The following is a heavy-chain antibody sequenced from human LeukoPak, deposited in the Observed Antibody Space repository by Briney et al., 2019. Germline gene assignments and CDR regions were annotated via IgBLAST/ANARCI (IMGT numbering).Heavy chain of an antibody. D-gene: IGHD1-1*01. CDR2: IRSKANSYAT. J-gene: IGHJ4*02. CDR3: TRHGYKRPPTDY. CDR1: GFTFSGSA. V-gene: IGHV3-73*01. Sequence: PGGSLRLSCAASGFTFSGSAMHWVRQASGKGLEWVGRIRSKANSYATAYAASVKGRFTISRDDSKNTAYLQMNSLKTEDPAVYYCTRHGYKRPPTDYWGQGTLVTVSS.